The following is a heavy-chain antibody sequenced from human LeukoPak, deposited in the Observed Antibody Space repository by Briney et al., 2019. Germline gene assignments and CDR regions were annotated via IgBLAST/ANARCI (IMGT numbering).Heavy chain of an antibody. V-gene: IGHV3-30*02. CDR3: ARDGYNFLTY. CDR2: IRYDGSNK. CDR1: GFTFSSYG. J-gene: IGHJ4*02. D-gene: IGHD5-24*01. Sequence: GGSLRLSCAASGFTFSSYGMHWVRQAPGKGLEWVAFIRYDGSNKYYADSVKGRFTISRDNSRNTLYLQMNSLRSEDTAVYYCARDGYNFLTYWGQGTLVTVSS.